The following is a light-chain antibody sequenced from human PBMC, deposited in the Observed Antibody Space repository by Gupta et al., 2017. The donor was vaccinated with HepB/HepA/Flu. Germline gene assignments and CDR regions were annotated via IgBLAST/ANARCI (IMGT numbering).Light chain of an antibody. CDR3: SSFTYTPTLVV. CDR1: GSDFGDFDH. J-gene: IGLJ2*01. V-gene: IGLV2-14*03. CDR2: DIT. Sequence: SALPQPPSVSVSPGQSINISCTGTGSDFGDFDHVAWYRQHPGRAPKLLISDITNRPSGVSGRFSGSKSGNTASLTISGLQAEDEGDYYCSSFTYTPTLVVFGGGTKVTVL.